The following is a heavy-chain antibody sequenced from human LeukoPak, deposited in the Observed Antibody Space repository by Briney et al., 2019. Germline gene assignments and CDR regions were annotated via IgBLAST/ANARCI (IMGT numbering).Heavy chain of an antibody. CDR1: GFTFSDYY. V-gene: IGHV3-11*04. J-gene: IGHJ4*02. Sequence: GRSLRLSCAASGFTFSDYYMSWIRQAPGKGLEWVSYISSSGSTIYYADSVKGRFTISRDNAKNSLYLQMNSLRAEDTAVYYCATSQYSSSQMDYFDYWGQGTLVTVSS. D-gene: IGHD6-6*01. CDR2: ISSSGSTI. CDR3: ATSQYSSSQMDYFDY.